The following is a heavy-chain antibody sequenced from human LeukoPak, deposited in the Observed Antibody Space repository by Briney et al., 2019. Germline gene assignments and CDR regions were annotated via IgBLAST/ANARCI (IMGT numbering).Heavy chain of an antibody. Sequence: ASVKVSFKASRYTFTGYYMHWVRQAPGQGLEWMGWINPNSGGTNYAQKFQGRVTMTRDTSISTAYMELSRLRSDDTSVYYCARDPGCTDGVCYPYYYYYMDVWGKGTTVTVSS. CDR1: RYTFTGYY. D-gene: IGHD2-8*01. CDR3: ARDPGCTDGVCYPYYYYYMDV. V-gene: IGHV1-2*02. CDR2: INPNSGGT. J-gene: IGHJ6*03.